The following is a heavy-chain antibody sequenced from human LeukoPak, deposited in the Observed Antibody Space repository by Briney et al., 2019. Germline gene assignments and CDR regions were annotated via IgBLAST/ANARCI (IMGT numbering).Heavy chain of an antibody. J-gene: IGHJ4*02. CDR2: IRYDGSDK. V-gene: IGHV3-30*02. CDR1: GFTFSSHD. CDR3: ATIDY. Sequence: PGGSLRLSCAASGFTFSSHDMDWVRQAPAKGLEWVTFIRYDGSDKYYADSVKGRFTISRDNSKNTLYLQMNSLRAEDTAVYYCATIDYWGQGTLVTVSS.